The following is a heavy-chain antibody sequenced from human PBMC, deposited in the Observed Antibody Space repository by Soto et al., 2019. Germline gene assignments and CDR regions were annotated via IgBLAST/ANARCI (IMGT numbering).Heavy chain of an antibody. CDR2: MSTSGSSR. J-gene: IGHJ4*02. V-gene: IGHV3-11*01. CDR1: GFSFSDYY. Sequence: GGSLRLSCAASGFSFSDYYMSWIRQAPGKGLEWVSYMSTSGSSRYYADSVKGRFTISRDNAKNSLYLQMNSLRAEDTAVYYCARTRGDSSGVYYCDYWGQGTRVTVSS. CDR3: ARTRGDSSGVYYCDY. D-gene: IGHD3-22*01.